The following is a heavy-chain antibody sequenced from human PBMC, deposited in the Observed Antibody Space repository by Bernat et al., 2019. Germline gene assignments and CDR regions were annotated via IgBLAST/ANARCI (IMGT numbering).Heavy chain of an antibody. CDR2: ISYDGSNK. Sequence: QVQLVESGGGVVQPGRFLRLSCAASGFTFSSYAMHWVRQAPGKGLGWVAVISYDGSNKYYADSVKGRFTISRDNSKNTLYLEMNSLRAEDTAVYYCARADAGYSGYDSEKHHFDYWGQGTLVTVSS. D-gene: IGHD5-12*01. CDR1: GFTFSSYA. CDR3: ARADAGYSGYDSEKHHFDY. J-gene: IGHJ4*02. V-gene: IGHV3-30-3*01.